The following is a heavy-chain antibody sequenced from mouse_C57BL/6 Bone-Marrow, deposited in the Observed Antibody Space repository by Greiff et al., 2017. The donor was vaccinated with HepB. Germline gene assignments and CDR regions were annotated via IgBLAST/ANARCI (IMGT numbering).Heavy chain of an antibody. CDR1: GYAFTNYL. CDR3: ARISSSYNFDY. V-gene: IGHV1-54*01. CDR2: INPGSGGT. J-gene: IGHJ2*01. D-gene: IGHD1-1*01. Sequence: VNLVESGAELVRPGTSVKVSCKASGYAFTNYLIEWVKQRPGQGLEWIGVINPGSGGTNYNEKFKGKATLTADKSSSTAYMQLSSLTSEDSAVYFCARISSSYNFDYWGQGTTLTVSS.